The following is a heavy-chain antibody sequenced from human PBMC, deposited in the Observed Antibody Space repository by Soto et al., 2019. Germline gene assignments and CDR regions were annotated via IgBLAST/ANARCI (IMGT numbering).Heavy chain of an antibody. V-gene: IGHV3-66*01. CDR1: GGSISSGGYY. CDR2: IYSAGNT. CDR3: GDIFSGGGRTNGYYYGMDV. D-gene: IGHD2-8*01. Sequence: ETLSLTCTASGGSISSGGYYWSWVRQAQGKGLEWISIIYSAGNTYYADSVKGRFTISRDNSKKTLYLQMTSLGAEDTAVYYCGDIFSGGGRTNGYYYGMDVWGKGTTVTVSS. J-gene: IGHJ6*04.